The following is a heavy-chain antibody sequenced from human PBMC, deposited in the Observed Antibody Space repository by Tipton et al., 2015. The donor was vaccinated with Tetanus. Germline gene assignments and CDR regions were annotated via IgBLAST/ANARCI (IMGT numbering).Heavy chain of an antibody. CDR1: GGSISGSSYY. D-gene: IGHD2/OR15-2a*01. J-gene: IGHJ4*02. CDR2: IYYSGST. V-gene: IGHV4-39*01. CDR3: ARAAGFLGLTHDF. Sequence: TLSLTCSVSGGSISGSSYYWSWIRQPPGKALEWIGSIYYSGSTSYHPSLQSRVTISVDTSKNQFSLRLSSVTAADTAVYYCARAAGFLGLTHDFWGRGTLVSVSS.